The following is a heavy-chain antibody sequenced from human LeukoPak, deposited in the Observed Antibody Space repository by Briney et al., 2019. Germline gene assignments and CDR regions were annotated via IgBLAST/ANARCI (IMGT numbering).Heavy chain of an antibody. CDR1: GYXFSGYY. V-gene: IGHV1-2*02. J-gene: IGHJ4*02. Sequence: ASVRVSCKASGYXFSGYYMHWVRQAPGQGLEWMGWINPNSGGTKYAQKFQGRVTMTRDTSISTAYMELSRLRSDDTAVYYCATEVTDWGQGTLVTVSS. CDR3: ATEVTD. CDR2: INPNSGGT. D-gene: IGHD5-18*01.